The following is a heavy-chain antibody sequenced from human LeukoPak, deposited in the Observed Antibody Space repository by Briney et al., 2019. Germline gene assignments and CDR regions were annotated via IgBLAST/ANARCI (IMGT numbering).Heavy chain of an antibody. CDR1: GYTLTELS. CDR2: INPNSGGT. J-gene: IGHJ6*02. V-gene: IGHV1-2*06. CDR3: AGEDYYYGMDV. Sequence: EASVKVSCKVSGYTLTELSMHWVRQAPGKGLEWMGRINPNSGGTNYAQKFQGRVTMTRDTSISTAYMELSRLRSDDTAVYYCAGEDYYYGMDVWGQGTTVTVSS.